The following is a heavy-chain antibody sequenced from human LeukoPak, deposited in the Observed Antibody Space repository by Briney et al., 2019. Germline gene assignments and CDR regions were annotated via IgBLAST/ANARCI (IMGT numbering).Heavy chain of an antibody. J-gene: IGHJ4*02. V-gene: IGHV4-34*01. Sequence: PSETLSLTCAVYGGSFSGYYWSWIRQPPGKGLEWIGEINHSGSTNYNPSLKRRVTISVDTSKNQFSLKLSFVTAADTAVYYCASSSSWYYFDYWGQGTLVTVSS. CDR1: GGSFSGYY. D-gene: IGHD6-13*01. CDR2: INHSGST. CDR3: ASSSSWYYFDY.